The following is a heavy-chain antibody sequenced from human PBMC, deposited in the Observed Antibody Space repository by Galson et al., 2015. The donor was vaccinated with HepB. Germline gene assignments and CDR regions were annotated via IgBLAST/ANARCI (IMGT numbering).Heavy chain of an antibody. CDR3: AREWNIVGADWGGRGWYFDL. Sequence: SLRLSCAAYGFTFSSSAMHRVRQAPGKGLEWVAVISYDGSNKYYADSVKGRFTISRDNSKNTLYLQMNSLRAEDTAVYYCAREWNIVGADWGGRGWYFDLWGRGTRVTVSS. V-gene: IGHV3-30-3*01. J-gene: IGHJ2*01. CDR1: GFTFSSSA. CDR2: ISYDGSNK. D-gene: IGHD1-26*01.